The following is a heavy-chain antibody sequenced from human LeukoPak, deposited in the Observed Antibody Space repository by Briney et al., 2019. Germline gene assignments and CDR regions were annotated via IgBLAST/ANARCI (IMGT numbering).Heavy chain of an antibody. D-gene: IGHD2-2*01. Sequence: GGSLRLSCAASGFTFSSYWKTWVRQAPGKGLEWVANIKQDGSEKYYVDSVKGRFTISRDNAKNSLYLQMNSLRAEDTAVYYCARRRCSSTSCFIDYWGQGTLVTVSS. V-gene: IGHV3-7*01. J-gene: IGHJ4*02. CDR2: IKQDGSEK. CDR3: ARRRCSSTSCFIDY. CDR1: GFTFSSYW.